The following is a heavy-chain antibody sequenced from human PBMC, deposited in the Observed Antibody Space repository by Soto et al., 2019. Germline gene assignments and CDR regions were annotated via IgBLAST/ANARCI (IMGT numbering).Heavy chain of an antibody. CDR2: IKQDGSEK. Sequence: EVQLVESGGGLVQPGGSLRLSCAASGFTFSSYWMSWVRQAPGKGLEWVANIKQDGSEKYYVDSVKGRFTISRDNAKNSLYLQMNSLRAEDTAVYYCARGPGTIFGVVITMGDYFDYWGQGTLVTVSS. D-gene: IGHD3-3*01. J-gene: IGHJ4*02. CDR3: ARGPGTIFGVVITMGDYFDY. CDR1: GFTFSSYW. V-gene: IGHV3-7*05.